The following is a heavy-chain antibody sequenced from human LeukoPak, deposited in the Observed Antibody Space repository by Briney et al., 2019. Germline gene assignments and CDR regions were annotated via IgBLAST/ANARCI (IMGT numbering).Heavy chain of an antibody. CDR3: ARRQYYYGSGSMDV. J-gene: IGHJ6*03. CDR2: IYYSGSA. Sequence: KASQTLSLTCSVTGGSISSGDYYWTWIRQPPGKGLEWIAYIYYSGSAEYNLSLQSRATISVDTSKNQFFLKLRSVTAADTAVYYCARRQYYYGSGSMDVWGKGTTVTVSS. V-gene: IGHV4-30-4*08. D-gene: IGHD3-10*01. CDR1: GGSISSGDYY.